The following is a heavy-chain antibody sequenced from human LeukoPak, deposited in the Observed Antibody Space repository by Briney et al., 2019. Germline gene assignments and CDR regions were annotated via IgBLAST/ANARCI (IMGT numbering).Heavy chain of an antibody. D-gene: IGHD3-10*02. J-gene: IGHJ5*02. V-gene: IGHV1-46*01. Sequence: ASVKVSCKASGYTFTSYYMHWVRQAPGQGLKWMGIINPSGGSTSYAQKFQGRVTMTRDMSTSTVYMELSSLRSEDTAVYYCARAELLRSCGFDPWGQGTLVTVSS. CDR3: ARAELLRSCGFDP. CDR1: GYTFTSYY. CDR2: INPSGGST.